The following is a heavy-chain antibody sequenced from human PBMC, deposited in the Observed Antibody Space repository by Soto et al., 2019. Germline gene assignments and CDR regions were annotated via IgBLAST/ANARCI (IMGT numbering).Heavy chain of an antibody. Sequence: ASVKVSCKASGFTFTSYGISWVRQAPGQGLEWMGWISAKNGNTHYAHKVQGRVNMTTDTPTNTAYMELRSLRSDDTAVYYCARKGTAAPVHXWGQGTLFPASX. CDR2: ISAKNGNT. V-gene: IGHV1-18*01. D-gene: IGHD2-15*01. CDR1: GFTFTSYG. CDR3: ARKGTAAPVHX. J-gene: IGHJ4*02.